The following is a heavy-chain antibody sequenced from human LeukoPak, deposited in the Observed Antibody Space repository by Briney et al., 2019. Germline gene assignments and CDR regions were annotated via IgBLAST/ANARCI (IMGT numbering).Heavy chain of an antibody. CDR2: ISWNSGSR. V-gene: IGHV3-9*01. CDR1: VFTFDDYA. CDR3: AKDRTTVTTSDFDY. Sequence: GGSLRLSCAASVFTFDDYAMHWVRQAPGNGLEGFSGISWNSGSRAYADSVNGRVTISRENAKTSLYLQMNRLRAEDRALYYCAKDRTTVTTSDFDYWGQGTLVTVPS. J-gene: IGHJ4*02. D-gene: IGHD4-17*01.